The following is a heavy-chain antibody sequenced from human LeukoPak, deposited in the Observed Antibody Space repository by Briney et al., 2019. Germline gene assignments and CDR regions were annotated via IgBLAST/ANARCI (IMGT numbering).Heavy chain of an antibody. J-gene: IGHJ4*02. CDR1: GFTFSNAW. CDR3: TSFMVRGIIRDY. Sequence: PGGSLRLSCTASGFTFSNAWMSWVRQAPGKGLEWVGRIKSKTDGGTTDYAAPVKGRFTISRDDSKNTLYLQMNSLKTEDTAVYYCTSFMVRGIIRDYWGQGTLVTVSS. CDR2: IKSKTDGGTT. V-gene: IGHV3-15*01. D-gene: IGHD3-10*01.